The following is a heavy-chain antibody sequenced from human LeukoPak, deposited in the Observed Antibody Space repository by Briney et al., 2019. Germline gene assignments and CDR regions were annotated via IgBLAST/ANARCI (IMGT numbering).Heavy chain of an antibody. V-gene: IGHV1-2*02. D-gene: IGHD5-12*01. CDR3: AREFKIRYSGYDFWETPVDY. CDR2: INPDSGGT. Sequence: ASVKVSCKASGYPFIGYYMHWVRQAPGQGLEWMGWINPDSGGTKYAQSFKGRVTMTRDTSISTAYMELSRLRSDDTAVYYCAREFKIRYSGYDFWETPVDYWGQGTLVTVSS. CDR1: GYPFIGYY. J-gene: IGHJ4*02.